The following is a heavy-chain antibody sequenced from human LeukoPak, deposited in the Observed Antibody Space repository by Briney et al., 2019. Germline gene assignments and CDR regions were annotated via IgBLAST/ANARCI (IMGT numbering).Heavy chain of an antibody. CDR1: GFTFSSYI. V-gene: IGHV3-48*02. CDR2: ISSSSSTI. CDR3: ARGRQGTAMVTYYHGMDV. Sequence: PGGSLRLSCAASGFTFSSYIMNWVRQAPGKGLEWVSYISSSSSTIYYADSVKGRFTISRDNAKDSLYLQMNSLRDEDTAVYYCARGRQGTAMVTYYHGMDVWGQGTTVTVSS. J-gene: IGHJ6*02. D-gene: IGHD5-18*01.